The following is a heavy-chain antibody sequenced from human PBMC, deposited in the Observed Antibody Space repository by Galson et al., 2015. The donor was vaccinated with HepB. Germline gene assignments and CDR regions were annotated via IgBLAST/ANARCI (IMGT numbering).Heavy chain of an antibody. CDR1: GFTFSDYY. V-gene: IGHV3-72*01. Sequence: SLRLSCAASGFTFSDYYMDWVRQAPGKGLEWVGRTRNKANSYTTEYAASVKGRFTISRDESYNSLYLQMNSLQTEDTAVYYCARAAYCSDGSCWGFDYWGQGTLVTVSS. CDR2: TRNKANSYTT. J-gene: IGHJ4*02. D-gene: IGHD2-15*01. CDR3: ARAAYCSDGSCWGFDY.